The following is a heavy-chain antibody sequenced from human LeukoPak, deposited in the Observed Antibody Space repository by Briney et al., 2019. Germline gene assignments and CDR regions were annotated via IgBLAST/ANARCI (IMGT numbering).Heavy chain of an antibody. D-gene: IGHD1-1*01. CDR3: ASQQGTTGTTGDAFDI. CDR1: GYSFTSYW. V-gene: IGHV5-51*01. Sequence: KRGESLKISCKGSGYSFTSYWIGWVRQMPGKGLEWMGIIYPGDSDTRYSPSFQGQVTISADKSISTAYLQWSSLKASDTAMYYCASQQGTTGTTGDAFDIWGQGTMVTVSS. CDR2: IYPGDSDT. J-gene: IGHJ3*02.